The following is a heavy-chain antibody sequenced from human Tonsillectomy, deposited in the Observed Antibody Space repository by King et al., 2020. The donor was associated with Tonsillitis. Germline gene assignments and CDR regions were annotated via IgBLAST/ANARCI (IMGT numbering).Heavy chain of an antibody. CDR3: ARSLSALWFFDY. V-gene: IGHV1-69*09. CDR2: FIPILGIA. J-gene: IGHJ4*02. Sequence: QLVQSGAEMKKPGSSVRVSCEASGDTLTGYTINWVRQAPGQGLEWSGRFIPILGIADYFQNGQGRVTFPADKSTGTAYMELSSLRSDDTAVYYCARSLSALWFFDYWGQGTLVTVSS. CDR1: GDTLTGYT. D-gene: IGHD3-10*01.